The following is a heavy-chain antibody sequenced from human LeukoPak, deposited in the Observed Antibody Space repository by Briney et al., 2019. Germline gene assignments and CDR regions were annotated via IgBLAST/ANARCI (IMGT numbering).Heavy chain of an antibody. V-gene: IGHV1-2*02. D-gene: IGHD6-19*01. CDR3: ARAVAGTDWFDP. Sequence: ASVKVSCKASGYTFTGYYMRWVRQAPGQGLEWMGWINPNSGGTNYAQKFQGRVTMTRDTSISTAYMELSRLRSDDTAVYYCARAVAGTDWFDPWGQGTLVTVSS. CDR1: GYTFTGYY. J-gene: IGHJ5*02. CDR2: INPNSGGT.